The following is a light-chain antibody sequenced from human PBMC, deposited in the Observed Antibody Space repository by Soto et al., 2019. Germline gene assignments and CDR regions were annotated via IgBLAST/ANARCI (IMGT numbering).Light chain of an antibody. CDR2: GAS. Sequence: EIVLPQSPGTLSLSPGERATLSCRASQSVSSIYLAWYQQKPGQAPRLLIYGASSRPTGIPDRFSGSGSGTDFTLTISRLEPEDFAVYYCQQYGSSALTFGGGTKVDIK. CDR1: QSVSSIY. J-gene: IGKJ4*01. CDR3: QQYGSSALT. V-gene: IGKV3-20*01.